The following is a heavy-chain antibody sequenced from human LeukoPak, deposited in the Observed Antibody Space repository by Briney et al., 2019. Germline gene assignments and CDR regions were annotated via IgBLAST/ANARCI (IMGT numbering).Heavy chain of an antibody. D-gene: IGHD3-16*01. CDR1: GFSLSNYG. Sequence: GGSLRPSCAASGFSLSNYGLHWVRQGPPKGLEWLAVINYDGSNSYYADSVKGRFTISKDRSENTLYLQMNRLRADDTAIYYCARWGRTRQFYFDYWGQGTLATVSS. V-gene: IGHV3-33*01. J-gene: IGHJ4*02. CDR3: ARWGRTRQFYFDY. CDR2: INYDGSNS.